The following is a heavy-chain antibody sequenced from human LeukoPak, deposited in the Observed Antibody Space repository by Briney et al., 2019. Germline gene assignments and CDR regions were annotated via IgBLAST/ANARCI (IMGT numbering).Heavy chain of an antibody. CDR3: ARVPDYYGSGSCSLLFDY. Sequence: GASVKVSCKASGYTFTSYGISWVRQAPGQGLEWMGWISAYNGNTNYAQKLQGRATMTTDTSTSTAYMELRSLRSDDTAVYYCARVPDYYGSGSCSLLFDYWGQGTLVTVSS. CDR1: GYTFTSYG. CDR2: ISAYNGNT. D-gene: IGHD3-10*01. J-gene: IGHJ4*02. V-gene: IGHV1-18*04.